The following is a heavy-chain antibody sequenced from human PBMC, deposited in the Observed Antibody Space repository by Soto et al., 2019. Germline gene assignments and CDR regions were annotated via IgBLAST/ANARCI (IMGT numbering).Heavy chain of an antibody. V-gene: IGHV1-18*04. CDR1: GYIFNSVG. Sequence: KLVQSGDEVKKPGASVKVSCRAAGYIFNSVGISWLRQVPGQGLEWMGWVSTYSEHTKSVQKFQDKVTLTADTSTSTVHMELRSLRSADTAVYYCAGHLNLDNVLGFDSWGQGTLVPVSS. D-gene: IGHD3-3*01. J-gene: IGHJ4*02. CDR2: VSTYSEHT. CDR3: AGHLNLDNVLGFDS.